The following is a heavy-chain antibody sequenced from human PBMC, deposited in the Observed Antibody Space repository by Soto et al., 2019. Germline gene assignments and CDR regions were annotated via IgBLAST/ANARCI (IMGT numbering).Heavy chain of an antibody. Sequence: QVQLVQSGAEVKKPGSSVKVSCKASGGTFSSYGISWVRQAPGQGLEWMGGIIPIFDTVKYAQKFQGRVTITADKSTSTAYMEVSSLRSEDTGVYYCARDPGRSSNRWRVMQVADGDYYRMDVWGQGTTVTV. D-gene: IGHD2-2*01. V-gene: IGHV1-69*06. J-gene: IGHJ6*02. CDR2: IIPIFDTV. CDR3: ARDPGRSSNRWRVMQVADGDYYRMDV. CDR1: GGTFSSYG.